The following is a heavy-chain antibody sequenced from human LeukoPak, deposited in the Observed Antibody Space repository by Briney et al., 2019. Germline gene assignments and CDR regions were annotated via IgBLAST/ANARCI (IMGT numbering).Heavy chain of an antibody. Sequence: SVKVSCKASGGTFSSYAISWVRQAPGQGLEWMGGIIPIFGTANYAQKFQGRVTITADESTSTAYMELSSLRSEDTAVYYCARSGVVPAAMLRDHDAFDIWGQGTMVTVSS. J-gene: IGHJ3*02. CDR3: ARSGVVPAAMLRDHDAFDI. CDR1: GGTFSSYA. V-gene: IGHV1-69*13. D-gene: IGHD2-2*01. CDR2: IIPIFGTA.